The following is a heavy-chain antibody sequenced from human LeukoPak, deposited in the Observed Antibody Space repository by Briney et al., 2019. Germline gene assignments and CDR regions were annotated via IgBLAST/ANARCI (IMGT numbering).Heavy chain of an antibody. J-gene: IGHJ4*02. D-gene: IGHD2-15*01. CDR1: GFTFSSYG. CDR3: ARILCPRSAGRGDY. CDR2: IWYDGSNK. V-gene: IGHV3-33*01. Sequence: GGSLRLSCAASGFTFSSYGMHWVRQAPGKGLEWVAVIWYDGSNKYYADSVKGRFTISRDNSKNTLYLQMNSLRAEDTAVYYCARILCPRSAGRGDYWGQGNLVSVSS.